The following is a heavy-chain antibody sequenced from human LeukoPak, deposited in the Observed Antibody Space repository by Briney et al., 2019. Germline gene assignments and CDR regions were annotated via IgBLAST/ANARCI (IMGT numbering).Heavy chain of an antibody. Sequence: SETLSLTCTVSGGSISSYYWSWIRQPPGKGREWIGYIYYSGSTNYNPSLKSRVTISVDTSKNQFSLKLSSVTSADTDVYYCARNFAVVSSLGLDPWGQGTLVTVSS. D-gene: IGHD3-22*01. CDR2: IYYSGST. V-gene: IGHV4-59*01. CDR1: GGSISSYY. CDR3: ARNFAVVSSLGLDP. J-gene: IGHJ5*02.